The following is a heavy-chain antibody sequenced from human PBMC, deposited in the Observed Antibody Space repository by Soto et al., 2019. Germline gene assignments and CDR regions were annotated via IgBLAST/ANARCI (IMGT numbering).Heavy chain of an antibody. J-gene: IGHJ4*02. Sequence: EVQLVESGGGLVKPGGSLRLSCATSGFTFGSYTMNWVRQAPGKGLEWVSCISSASSYIYYADSVQGRFTISRDNSEKSLYLHMNRLRAEDTAVYYCARRSGYAYGSLDHWGQGVLVTVSS. CDR3: ARRSGYAYGSLDH. CDR1: GFTFGSYT. D-gene: IGHD5-18*01. CDR2: ISSASSYI. V-gene: IGHV3-21*02.